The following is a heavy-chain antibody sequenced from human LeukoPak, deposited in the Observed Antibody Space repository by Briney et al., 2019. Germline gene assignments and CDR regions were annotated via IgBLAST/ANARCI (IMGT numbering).Heavy chain of an antibody. CDR3: ARGSGSYYSRGIYYMDV. CDR2: INPNSGGT. D-gene: IGHD1-26*01. V-gene: IGHV1-2*02. CDR1: GYTFSGHY. Sequence: ASVKVSCEASGYTFSGHYMHWVRQAPGQGLEWMGWINPNSGGTKYAQKFQGRVTMTRDTSISTAYMELSRLRSDDTAVYYCARGSGSYYSRGIYYMDVWGKGTTVTISS. J-gene: IGHJ6*03.